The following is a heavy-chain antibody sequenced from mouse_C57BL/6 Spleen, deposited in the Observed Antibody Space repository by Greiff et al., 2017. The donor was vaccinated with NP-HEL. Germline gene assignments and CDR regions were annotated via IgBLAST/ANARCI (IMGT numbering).Heavy chain of an antibody. J-gene: IGHJ4*01. D-gene: IGHD2-5*01. CDR2: INPYNGGT. CDR1: GYTFTDYY. Sequence: VQLQQSGPVLVKPGASVKMSCKASGYTFTDYYMNWVKQSHGKSLEWIGVINPYNGGTSYNQKFKGKATLTVDKSSSTAYMELNSLTSEDSAVYYCARRIYSNYHYYAMDYWGQGTSVTVSS. CDR3: ARRIYSNYHYYAMDY. V-gene: IGHV1-19*01.